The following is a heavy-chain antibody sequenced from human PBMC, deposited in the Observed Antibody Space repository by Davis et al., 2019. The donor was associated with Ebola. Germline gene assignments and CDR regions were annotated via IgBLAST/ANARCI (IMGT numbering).Heavy chain of an antibody. J-gene: IGHJ4*02. D-gene: IGHD2-2*01. CDR1: GFTFSSYA. CDR2: ISGSGGST. CDR3: AKGRVLVVVPAAIDY. Sequence: PGGSLRLSCAASGFTFSSYAMSWVRQAPGKGLEWVSAISGSGGSTYYADSVKGRFTISRDNSKNTLYLQMNSLRAEDTAVYYCAKGRVLVVVPAAIDYWGQGTLVTVSS. V-gene: IGHV3-23*01.